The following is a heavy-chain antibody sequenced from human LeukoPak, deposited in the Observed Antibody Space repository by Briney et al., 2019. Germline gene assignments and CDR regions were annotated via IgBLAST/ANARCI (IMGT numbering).Heavy chain of an antibody. Sequence: GGSLRLSCAASGFIFDDYAMHWVRQAPGKGLEWVSGISWNSGNVGYADSVKGRFTISRDNAKNSLYLQMNSLRAEDTALYYCAKDLRYESSGYYNHWGQGTLVTVSS. D-gene: IGHD3-22*01. J-gene: IGHJ5*02. CDR2: ISWNSGNV. V-gene: IGHV3-9*01. CDR1: GFIFDDYA. CDR3: AKDLRYESSGYYNH.